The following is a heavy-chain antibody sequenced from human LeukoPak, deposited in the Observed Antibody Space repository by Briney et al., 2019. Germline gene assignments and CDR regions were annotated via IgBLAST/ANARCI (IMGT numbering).Heavy chain of an antibody. Sequence: GGSLRLSCAASGFTFGEYAMHWVRQVPGKGLEWVSGISWNSGSIGHADSVKGRFTISRDNGKNSLYLQMNNLRAEDTALYYCAKEYNGRWYWDYFDYWGQGTLVTVSS. V-gene: IGHV3-9*01. J-gene: IGHJ4*02. CDR2: ISWNSGSI. CDR1: GFTFGEYA. CDR3: AKEYNGRWYWDYFDY. D-gene: IGHD6-13*01.